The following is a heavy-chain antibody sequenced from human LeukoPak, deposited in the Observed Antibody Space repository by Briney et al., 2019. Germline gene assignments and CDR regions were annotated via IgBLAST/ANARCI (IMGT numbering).Heavy chain of an antibody. CDR1: GFTFSSYG. CDR3: ARGYSSSWDYYFDY. CDR2: IRYDGSNK. V-gene: IGHV3-30*02. J-gene: IGHJ4*02. Sequence: PGGSQRLSCAASGFTFSSYGMHWVRQAPGKGLEWVAFIRYDGSNKYYADSVKGRFTISRDNSKNTLYLQMNSLRAEDTAVYYCARGYSSSWDYYFDYWGQGTLVTVSS. D-gene: IGHD6-13*01.